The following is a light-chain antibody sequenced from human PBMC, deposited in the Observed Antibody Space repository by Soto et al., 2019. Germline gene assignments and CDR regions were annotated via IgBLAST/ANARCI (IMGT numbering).Light chain of an antibody. Sequence: DIEMTQSPSSLSAYVGDRVTITFRASQGISNYLAWYQQTKGKVPKLLIYAASTLQSGVPSRFRGSGSGTDFTLPLSSLQPEDFATYFCQQLNSYPITFGQGTRLEIK. CDR1: QGISNY. CDR2: AAS. V-gene: IGKV1-27*01. J-gene: IGKJ5*01. CDR3: QQLNSYPIT.